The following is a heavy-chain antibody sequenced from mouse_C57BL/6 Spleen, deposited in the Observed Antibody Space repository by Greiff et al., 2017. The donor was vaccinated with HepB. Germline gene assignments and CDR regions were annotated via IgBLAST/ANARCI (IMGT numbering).Heavy chain of an antibody. CDR2: INPNNGGT. V-gene: IGHV1-26*01. J-gene: IGHJ2*01. CDR3: ARSGVIYYYGRDYFDY. Sequence: EVQLQQSGPELVKPGASVKISCKASGYTFTDYYMNWVKQSHGKSLEWIGDINPNNGGTSYNQKFKGKATLTVDKSSSTAYMELRSLTSEDSAVYYCARSGVIYYYGRDYFDYWGQGTTLTVSS. CDR1: GYTFTDYY. D-gene: IGHD1-1*01.